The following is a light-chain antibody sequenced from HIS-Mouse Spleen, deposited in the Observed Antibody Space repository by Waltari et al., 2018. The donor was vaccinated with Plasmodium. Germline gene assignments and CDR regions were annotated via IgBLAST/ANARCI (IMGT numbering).Light chain of an antibody. CDR2: EDS. J-gene: IGLJ3*02. CDR3: YSTDSSGNHRV. CDR1: ALPTKY. Sequence: SYDLTQPPSVSVPPGQTARITCPGDALPTKYAYWYQQKSGQAPVLVIYEDSKRPSGIPERFSGSSSGTMATLTISGAQVEDEADYYCYSTDSSGNHRVFGGGTKLTVL. V-gene: IGLV3-10*01.